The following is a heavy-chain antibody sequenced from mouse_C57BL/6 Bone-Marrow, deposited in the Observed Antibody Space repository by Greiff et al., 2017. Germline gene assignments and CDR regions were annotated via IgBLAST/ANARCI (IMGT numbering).Heavy chain of an antibody. D-gene: IGHD1-1*01. Sequence: VQLKQSGAELVRPGASVKLSCTASGFNIKDDYMHWVKQRPEQGLEWIGWIDPENGDTEYASKFQGKATITADTSSNTAYLQLSSLTSEDTAVYYCTLNYYGSRWAMDYWGQGTSVTVSS. J-gene: IGHJ4*01. V-gene: IGHV14-4*01. CDR2: IDPENGDT. CDR3: TLNYYGSRWAMDY. CDR1: GFNIKDDY.